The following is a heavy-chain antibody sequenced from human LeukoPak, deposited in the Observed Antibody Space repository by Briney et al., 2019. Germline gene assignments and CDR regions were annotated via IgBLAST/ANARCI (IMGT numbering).Heavy chain of an antibody. D-gene: IGHD4-17*01. CDR1: GYTFTGYY. V-gene: IGHV1-2*02. CDR2: INPNSGGT. J-gene: IGHJ1*01. CDR3: ARKEDYGDYEVQH. Sequence: GASVKVSCKASGYTFTGYYMHWVRQAPGQGLEWMGWINPNSGGTNYAQKFQGRVTMTRDTSISTAYMELSRLRSDDTAVYYCARKEDYGDYEVQHWGQGTLVTVSS.